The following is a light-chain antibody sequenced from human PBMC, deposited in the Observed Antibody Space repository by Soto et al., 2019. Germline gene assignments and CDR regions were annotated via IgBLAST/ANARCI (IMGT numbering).Light chain of an antibody. CDR3: QSYDRILNGHV. CDR1: SSNIGAGYD. J-gene: IGLJ1*01. Sequence: QSVLTQPPSVSGAPGQRVTISCTGSSSNIGAGYDVHWYQQLPGTAPKLLIYGNNNRPSGVPDRFSGSKSITSASLAITGLQAEDEAYYYGQSYDRILNGHVFGTGTKVTVL. CDR2: GNN. V-gene: IGLV1-40*01.